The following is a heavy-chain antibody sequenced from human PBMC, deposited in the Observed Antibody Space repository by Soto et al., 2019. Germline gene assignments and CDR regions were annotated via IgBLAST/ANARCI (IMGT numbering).Heavy chain of an antibody. Sequence: SETMSLTRPVSGGSISSYYWSCIRKHTGKGLEWIGYIYYSGSTNYNPSLKSRVTISVDTSKNQLSLKLSSVTAADTAVYYCARDRHGMDVWGQGTTVTVSS. CDR1: GGSISSYY. CDR3: ARDRHGMDV. CDR2: IYYSGST. J-gene: IGHJ6*02. V-gene: IGHV4-59*12.